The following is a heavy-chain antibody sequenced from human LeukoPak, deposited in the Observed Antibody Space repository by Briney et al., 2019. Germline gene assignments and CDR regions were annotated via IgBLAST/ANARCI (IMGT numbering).Heavy chain of an antibody. J-gene: IGHJ4*02. CDR3: AKDFFREPGYYFDY. CDR2: IWYDGSNK. V-gene: IGHV3-33*06. D-gene: IGHD3-10*01. CDR1: GFTFSSYG. Sequence: GSLRLSCAASGFTFSSYGMHWVRQAPGKGLEWVAVIWYDGSNKYYADSVKGRFTISRDNSKNTLYPQMNSLRAEDTAVYYCAKDFFREPGYYFDYWGQGTLVTVSS.